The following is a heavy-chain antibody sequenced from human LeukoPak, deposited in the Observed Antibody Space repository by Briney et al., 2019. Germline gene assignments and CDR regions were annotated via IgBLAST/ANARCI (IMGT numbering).Heavy chain of an antibody. Sequence: ETLSLTCTVSGGSISSYYWSWIRQPPGKGLEWVGRIKSKTDGGTTDYAAPVKGRFTISRDDSKNTLYLQMNSLKTEDTAMYYCTTDRYYYGSGSYPYYFDYWGQGTLVTVSS. CDR2: IKSKTDGGTT. CDR3: TTDRYYYGSGSYPYYFDY. V-gene: IGHV3-15*01. J-gene: IGHJ4*02. D-gene: IGHD3-10*01. CDR1: GGSISSYY.